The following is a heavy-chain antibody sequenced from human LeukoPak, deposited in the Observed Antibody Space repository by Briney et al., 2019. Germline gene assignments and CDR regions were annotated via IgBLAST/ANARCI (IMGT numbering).Heavy chain of an antibody. CDR3: ARDPQNTEYQLLETNWFDP. V-gene: IGHV1-69*13. CDR1: GGTFSSYA. Sequence: ASVKVSRKASGGTFSSYAISWVRQAPGQGLEWVGGIIPIFGTANYAQKFQGRVTITADESTSTAYMELSSLRSEDTAVYYCARDPQNTEYQLLETNWFDPWGQGTLVTVSS. CDR2: IIPIFGTA. D-gene: IGHD2-2*01. J-gene: IGHJ5*02.